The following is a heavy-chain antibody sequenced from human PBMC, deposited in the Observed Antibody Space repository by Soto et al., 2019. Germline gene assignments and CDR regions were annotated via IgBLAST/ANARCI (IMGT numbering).Heavy chain of an antibody. CDR1: GFTFTSSA. Sequence: SVKVSCKASGFTFTSSAMQWVRQARGQRLEWIGWIVVGSGNTNYAQKFQERVTITRDMSTSTAYMELSSLRSEDTAVYYCAAAMAPHDAFDIWGQGTMVTVSS. J-gene: IGHJ3*02. V-gene: IGHV1-58*02. CDR3: AAAMAPHDAFDI. D-gene: IGHD2-8*01. CDR2: IVVGSGNT.